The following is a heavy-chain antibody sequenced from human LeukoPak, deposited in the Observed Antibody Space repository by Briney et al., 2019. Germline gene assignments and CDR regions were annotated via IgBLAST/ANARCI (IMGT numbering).Heavy chain of an antibody. CDR2: ITGSGGFT. CDR3: ARDFDFWSAI. CDR1: GFPFSTYA. V-gene: IGHV3-23*01. Sequence: GGSLRLSCAASGFPFSTYAMNWVRQAPGKGLEWVSVITGSGGFTQYADSVKGRFTLSRDNAKNTLYLQMSSLRAEDTALYYCARDFDFWSAIWGQGTLVTVSS. J-gene: IGHJ4*02. D-gene: IGHD3-3*01.